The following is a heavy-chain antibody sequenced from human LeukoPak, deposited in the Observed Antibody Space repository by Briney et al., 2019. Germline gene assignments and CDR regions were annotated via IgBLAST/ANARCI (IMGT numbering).Heavy chain of an antibody. D-gene: IGHD6-13*01. CDR2: ISSSGSTI. CDR1: GFTFSSYE. J-gene: IGHJ6*02. CDR3: ARDTSIAAAGFYGMDV. V-gene: IGHV3-48*03. Sequence: PGGSLRLSCAASGFTFSSYEMNWVRQAPGEGLEWVSYISSSGSTIYYADSVKGRFTISRDNAKNSLYLQMNSLRAEDTAVYYCARDTSIAAAGFYGMDVWGQGTTVTVSS.